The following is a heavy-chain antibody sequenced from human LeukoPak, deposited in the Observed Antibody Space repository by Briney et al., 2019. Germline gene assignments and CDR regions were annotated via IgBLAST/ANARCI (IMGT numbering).Heavy chain of an antibody. CDR1: GVSISSSSYY. CDR2: IYYSGST. CDR3: ARSDLQTGLPIDY. V-gene: IGHV4-39*07. Sequence: SETLSLTCTVSGVSISSSSYYWGWIRQPPGKGLEWIGSIYYSGSTYYNPSPKSRVTISVDTSKNQFSLKLSSVTAADTAVYYCARSDLQTGLPIDYWGQGTLVTVSS. J-gene: IGHJ4*02.